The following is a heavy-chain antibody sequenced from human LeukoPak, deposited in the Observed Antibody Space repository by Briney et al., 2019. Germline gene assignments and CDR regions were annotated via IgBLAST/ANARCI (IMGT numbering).Heavy chain of an antibody. CDR1: GGSISSGSYY. J-gene: IGHJ4*02. CDR2: IYTTGST. Sequence: SETLSLTCTVSGGSISSGSYYWSWIRQPAGKGLEWIGRIYTTGSTNYKPSLKSRVTMSLDTSKNQFSLKMTSVTAADTAVYYCAGRGAATTYWEDFWGQGTLVTVSS. CDR3: AGRGAATTYWEDF. D-gene: IGHD5-12*01. V-gene: IGHV4-61*02.